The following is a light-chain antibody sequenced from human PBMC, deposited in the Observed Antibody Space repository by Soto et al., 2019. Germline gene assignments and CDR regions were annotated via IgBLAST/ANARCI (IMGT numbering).Light chain of an antibody. Sequence: QSVLTQPASVSGSPGQSITISCTGTSSDVGAYNYVSWYQQHPSKAPKLMIYDVSNRPSGVSNRFSGSKSDNTASLTVSGLQAEDEADYYCSSYTTSTTLVFGGGTQLTV. CDR1: SSDVGAYNY. CDR3: SSYTTSTTLV. J-gene: IGLJ2*01. V-gene: IGLV2-14*03. CDR2: DVS.